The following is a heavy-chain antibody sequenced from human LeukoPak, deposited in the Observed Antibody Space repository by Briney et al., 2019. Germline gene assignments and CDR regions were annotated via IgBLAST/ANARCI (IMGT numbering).Heavy chain of an antibody. V-gene: IGHV3-30*04. CDR2: ISYDGSNK. CDR1: GFTFSSYA. D-gene: IGHD6-13*01. CDR3: ARVSAYSSRSYIDY. J-gene: IGHJ4*02. Sequence: PGGSLRLSCAASGFTFSSYAMHWVRQAPGKGLEWVAVISYDGSNKYYADSVKGRFTISRDNSKNTLYLQMNSLRAEDTAVYYCARVSAYSSRSYIDYWGQGTLVTVSS.